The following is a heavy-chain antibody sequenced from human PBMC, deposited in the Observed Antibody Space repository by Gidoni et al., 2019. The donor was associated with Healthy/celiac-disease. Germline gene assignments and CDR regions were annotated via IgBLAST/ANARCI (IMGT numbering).Heavy chain of an antibody. CDR2: INHSGST. CDR1: GGSFSGYF. V-gene: IGHV4-34*01. CDR3: ARGKHKWYFDL. J-gene: IGHJ2*01. Sequence: QVQLQQWGSGLLKPSEPLSLPCAVYGGSFSGYFWSWIRQPPGKGLEWIGEINHSGSTNYNPSLKSRVTISVDTSKNQFSLKLTSVTAADTAVYYCARGKHKWYFDLWGRGTLVTVSS.